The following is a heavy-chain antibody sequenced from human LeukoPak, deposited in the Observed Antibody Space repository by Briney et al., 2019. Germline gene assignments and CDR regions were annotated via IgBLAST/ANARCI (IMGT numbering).Heavy chain of an antibody. V-gene: IGHV3-53*01. CDR1: GFTISTNY. J-gene: IGHJ4*02. CDR3: ARDPPVCSTSCLDY. Sequence: PGGSLRLSCAASGFTISTNYMSWVRQAPGKGLEWVSVIHSGGSTYYADSVKGRFTISRDNSKNTLYLQMNSLGVEDTAVYYCARDPPVCSTSCLDYWGQGTLVTVSS. D-gene: IGHD2-2*01. CDR2: IHSGGST.